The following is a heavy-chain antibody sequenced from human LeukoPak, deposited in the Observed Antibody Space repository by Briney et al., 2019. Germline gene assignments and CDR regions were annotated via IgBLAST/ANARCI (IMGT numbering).Heavy chain of an antibody. CDR1: GFTVSDYY. CDR3: TRVRVRGGSGWVPFDY. V-gene: IGHV3-53*01. CDR2: IYTAGNT. Sequence: PGGSLRLSCAVSGFTVSDYYMTWVRQTPGKGLEWVSVIYTAGNTYYADSVKGRFTISRDNSKNTVYLQMNSLRAEDTAIYYCTRVRVRGGSGWVPFDYWGQGTLVAVSS. J-gene: IGHJ4*02. D-gene: IGHD6-19*01.